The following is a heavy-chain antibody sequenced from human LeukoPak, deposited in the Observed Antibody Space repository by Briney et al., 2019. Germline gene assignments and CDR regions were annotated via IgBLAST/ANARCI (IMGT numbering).Heavy chain of an antibody. D-gene: IGHD6-19*01. CDR1: GFTVSSNY. J-gene: IGHJ4*02. Sequence: PGGSLRLSCAASGFTVSSNYMSWVRQAPGKGLEWVSVIYSGGSTYYADSVKGRFTISRDNSKNMLYLQMNSLRAEDTAVYYCARVGYSSGWYFDYWGQGTLVTVSS. CDR3: ARVGYSSGWYFDY. CDR2: IYSGGST. V-gene: IGHV3-66*02.